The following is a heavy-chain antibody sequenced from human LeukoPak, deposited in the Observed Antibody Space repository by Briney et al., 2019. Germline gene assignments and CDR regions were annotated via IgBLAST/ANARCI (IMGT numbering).Heavy chain of an antibody. V-gene: IGHV1-8*03. Sequence: ASVKVSCKASGYTFTNYDINWERQATGQGLERVGWMNPNSGNRGYAQKFQGRVTIPRNPSRSTAYVEVSSLRSEDTAVYYCARAPSWGTAGYSYYYMDVWGKGTTVTVSS. J-gene: IGHJ6*03. D-gene: IGHD3-16*01. CDR3: ARAPSWGTAGYSYYYMDV. CDR2: MNPNSGNR. CDR1: GYTFTNYD.